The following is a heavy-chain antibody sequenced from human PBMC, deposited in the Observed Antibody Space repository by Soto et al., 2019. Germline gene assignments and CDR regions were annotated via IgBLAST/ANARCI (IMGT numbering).Heavy chain of an antibody. V-gene: IGHV3-73*02. J-gene: IGHJ4*02. Sequence: EVQLVESGGGLVQPGGSLKLSCAASGFTFSGSAMTWVPQPSGKGLEWVGRIRSKAKSYATAYAASVKGRFTISRDDSKNTAYLQMNSPKTEDTAVYYCRVYDNSGPTLGDYWGQGTLVTVSS. CDR3: RVYDNSGPTLGDY. D-gene: IGHD3-22*01. CDR1: GFTFSGSA. CDR2: IRSKAKSYAT.